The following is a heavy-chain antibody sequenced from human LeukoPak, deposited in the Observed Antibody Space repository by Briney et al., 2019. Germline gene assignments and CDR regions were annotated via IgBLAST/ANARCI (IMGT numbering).Heavy chain of an antibody. CDR1: GGTFSSYA. CDR2: IIPIFGTA. D-gene: IGHD2-21*02. V-gene: IGHV1-69*13. Sequence: SVKVSCKASGGTFSSYAISWVRQAPGQGLEWMGGIIPIFGTANYAQKFQGRVAITADESTSTAYMELSSLRSEDTAVYYCASPGIVVVTARSYFDYWGQGTLVTVSS. J-gene: IGHJ4*02. CDR3: ASPGIVVVTARSYFDY.